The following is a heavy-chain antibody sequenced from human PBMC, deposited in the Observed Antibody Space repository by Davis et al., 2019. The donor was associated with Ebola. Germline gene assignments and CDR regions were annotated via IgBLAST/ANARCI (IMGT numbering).Heavy chain of an antibody. Sequence: SVKVSCKASGGTFSSYAISWVRQAPGQGLEWMGGIIPIFGTANYAQKFQGRVTITADESTSTAYMELSSLRSEDTAVYYCARDHHGLGLWSYFDYWGQGTLVTVSS. CDR1: GGTFSSYA. CDR2: IIPIFGTA. V-gene: IGHV1-69*13. D-gene: IGHD7-27*01. J-gene: IGHJ4*02. CDR3: ARDHHGLGLWSYFDY.